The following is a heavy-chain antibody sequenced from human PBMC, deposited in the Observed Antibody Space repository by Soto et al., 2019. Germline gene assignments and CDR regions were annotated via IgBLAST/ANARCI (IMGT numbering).Heavy chain of an antibody. CDR3: VRGVMAAAGSEVDY. CDR1: GFSFSSYS. Sequence: DVQVVESGGGLVKPGGSLRLSCAAYGFSFSSYSMNWVRQAPGKGLEWVSSITGSGGYTYYADSLKGRFTISRDNAKHSLFLQMNSLRAEDTAVYFCVRGVMAAAGSEVDYWGQGTLVTVSS. CDR2: ITGSGGYT. D-gene: IGHD6-13*01. V-gene: IGHV3-21*01. J-gene: IGHJ4*02.